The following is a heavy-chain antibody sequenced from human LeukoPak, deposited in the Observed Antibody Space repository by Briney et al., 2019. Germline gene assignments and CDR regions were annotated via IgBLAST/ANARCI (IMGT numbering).Heavy chain of an antibody. J-gene: IGHJ4*02. V-gene: IGHV3-23*01. D-gene: IGHD2-15*01. CDR1: GFTFSNYA. CDR2: VSGSGAST. Sequence: PGGSLRLSCVASGFTFSNYAMSWVRQAPGKGLEWVSAVSGSGASTYYADSVKGRFTISRDNSRNTLYLQVNTLRAADTAVYYCAKMTSGGSCFQSDYWGQGTLVTVSS. CDR3: AKMTSGGSCFQSDY.